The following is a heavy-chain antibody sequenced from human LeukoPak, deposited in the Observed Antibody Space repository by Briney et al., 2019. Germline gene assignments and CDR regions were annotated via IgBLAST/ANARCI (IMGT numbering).Heavy chain of an antibody. D-gene: IGHD3-22*01. CDR3: ARERGVYYYDSSGYFDAFDI. V-gene: IGHV4-4*07. J-gene: IGHJ3*02. CDR2: IYTSGST. CDR1: GGSISSYY. Sequence: SETLSLTCTVSGGSISSYYWSRIRQPAGKGLEWIGRIYTSGSTNYNPSLKSRVTMSVDTSKNQFSLKLSSVTAADTAVYYCARERGVYYYDSSGYFDAFDIWGQGTMVTVSS.